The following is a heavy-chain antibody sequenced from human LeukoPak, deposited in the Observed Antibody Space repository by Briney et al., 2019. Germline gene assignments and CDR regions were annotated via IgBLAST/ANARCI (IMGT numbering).Heavy chain of an antibody. CDR1: GGSISNYY. CDR2: IYYIGSS. V-gene: IGHV4-59*01. J-gene: IGHJ6*03. Sequence: SETLSLTCTVSGGSISNYYWSWIRQPPGKGLEWIGYIYYIGSSSNYNPSLKSRVTISVDTSKNQFSLKLSSVTAADTAVCYCARALGCTVTSFYYSYYMDVWGKGATVTVSS. CDR3: ARALGCTVTSFYYSYYMDV. D-gene: IGHD4-11*01.